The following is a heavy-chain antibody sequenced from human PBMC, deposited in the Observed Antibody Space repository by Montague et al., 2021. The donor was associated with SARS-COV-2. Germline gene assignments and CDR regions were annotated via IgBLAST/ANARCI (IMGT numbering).Heavy chain of an antibody. CDR2: ITHTGNR. J-gene: IGHJ6*02. V-gene: IGHV4-34*01. Sequence: SETLSLTCAVYGGSFTNYFWTWIRQTPAKGLEWIGEITHTGNRDFNPSLKSRVTLSVDTSRSQFSLKLTSVTAADTGVYYCARGTGQQLVFSYVYYGTDIWGQGTTVSVSS. CDR1: GGSFTNYF. CDR3: ARGTGQQLVFSYVYYGTDI. D-gene: IGHD3-16*01.